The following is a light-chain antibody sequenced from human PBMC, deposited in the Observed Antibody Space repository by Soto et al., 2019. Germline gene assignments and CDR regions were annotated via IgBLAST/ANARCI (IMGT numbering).Light chain of an antibody. CDR2: DVS. CDR1: SSDIGAYNY. Sequence: QSVLTQPASVSGSPGQLITISCTGTSSDIGAYNYVSWYQQHPGKVPKLMIYDVSNRPSGISNRFSGSKSGNTASLTISGLQAEDEADYYCSSYTSSNNVVFGGGTKVTVL. CDR3: SSYTSSNNVV. J-gene: IGLJ2*01. V-gene: IGLV2-14*01.